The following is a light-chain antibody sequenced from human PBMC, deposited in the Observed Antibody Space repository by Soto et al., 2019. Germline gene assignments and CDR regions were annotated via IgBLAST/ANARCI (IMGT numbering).Light chain of an antibody. V-gene: IGKV1-33*01. Sequence: IQLTQSPSSLSASVGESVTITCRASHDIDNYLNWYQHRPGEAPKLLIYAASYLETGVPTRFSGSGSGTDFSFTVTSLQPEDSATYYCQQYDTRPTMTFGQGTRLEI. CDR2: AAS. CDR1: HDIDNY. CDR3: QQYDTRPTMT. J-gene: IGKJ5*01.